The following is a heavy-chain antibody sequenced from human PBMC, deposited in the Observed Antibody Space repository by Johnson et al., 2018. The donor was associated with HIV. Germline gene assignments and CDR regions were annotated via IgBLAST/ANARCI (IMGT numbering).Heavy chain of an antibody. V-gene: IGHV3-30*14. D-gene: IGHD1-26*01. Sequence: QVQLVESGGGVVQPGRSLRLSCAASGFTFSSYAMHWVRQAPGKGLEWVAVISYDGSNKYYADSVKGRFTISRDNSKNTPYLQMGSLRAEDMAVYYCAREGVGVNAFDIWGQGTMVTVSS. CDR1: GFTFSSYA. J-gene: IGHJ3*02. CDR2: ISYDGSNK. CDR3: AREGVGVNAFDI.